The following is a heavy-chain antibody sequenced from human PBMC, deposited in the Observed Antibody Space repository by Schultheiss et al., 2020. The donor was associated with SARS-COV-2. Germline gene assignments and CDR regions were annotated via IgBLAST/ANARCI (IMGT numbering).Heavy chain of an antibody. CDR1: GFTFSSYW. CDR3: ARDDSAFGYYDSSGGAFDY. D-gene: IGHD3-22*01. CDR2: IWSDGSNK. J-gene: IGHJ4*02. Sequence: GGSLRLSCAASGFTFSSYWMSWVRQAPGKGLEWVAVIWSDGSNKYYADSVKGRFTISRDNSKNTLYLQMNSLRAEDTAVYYCARDDSAFGYYDSSGGAFDYWGQGTLVTVSS. V-gene: IGHV3-33*08.